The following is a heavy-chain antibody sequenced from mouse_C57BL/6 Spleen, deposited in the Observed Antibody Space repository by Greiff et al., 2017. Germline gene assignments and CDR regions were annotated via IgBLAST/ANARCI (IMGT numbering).Heavy chain of an antibody. CDR2: IYPGDGDT. J-gene: IGHJ4*01. D-gene: IGHD2-3*01. V-gene: IGHV1-80*01. CDR1: GYAFSSYW. CDR3: ARHDGYYGDYAMDY. Sequence: VKLMESGAELVKPGASVKISCKASGYAFSSYWMNWVKQRPGKGLEWIGQIYPGDGDTNYNGKLKGKATLTADKSSSTAYMQLSSLTSEDSAVYFCARHDGYYGDYAMDYWGQGTSVTVSS.